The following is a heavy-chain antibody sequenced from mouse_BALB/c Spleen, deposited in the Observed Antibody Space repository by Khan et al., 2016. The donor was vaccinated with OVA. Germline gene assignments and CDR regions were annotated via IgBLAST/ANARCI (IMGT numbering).Heavy chain of an antibody. Sequence: EVKLEESGPGLLKPSQSLSLTCTVTGYSITSDYAWNWIRQFPGNQLEWMAYIGYSGRTTYNPSLRSQISITRDTSKNQFFLQLNTVTSEDTATYYCASRRLLLRYPDYFGYWGQGTTLTVSS. CDR3: ASRRLLLRYPDYFGY. D-gene: IGHD1-1*01. CDR1: GYSITSDYA. CDR2: IGYSGRT. V-gene: IGHV3-2*02. J-gene: IGHJ2*01.